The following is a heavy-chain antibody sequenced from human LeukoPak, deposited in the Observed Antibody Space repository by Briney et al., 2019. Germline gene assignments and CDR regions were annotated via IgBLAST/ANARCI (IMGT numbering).Heavy chain of an antibody. CDR3: ARVADPAAAEDY. V-gene: IGHV3-74*01. Sequence: GGSLRLSCAASGFAFRSYSMHWVRQAPGKGLVWVSRIKTDGLTTTYADSVKGRFTISRDNAQNTLFLQMDSLRAEDTAVYYCARVADPAAAEDYWGQGTLVTVSS. CDR2: IKTDGLTT. D-gene: IGHD6-13*01. CDR1: GFAFRSYS. J-gene: IGHJ4*02.